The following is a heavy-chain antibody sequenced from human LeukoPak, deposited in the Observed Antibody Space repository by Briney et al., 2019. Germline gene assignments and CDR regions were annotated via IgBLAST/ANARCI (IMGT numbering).Heavy chain of an antibody. CDR3: ARARGGYGDYGSWFDP. CDR1: GDSISGYY. V-gene: IGHV4-59*01. J-gene: IGHJ5*02. D-gene: IGHD4-17*01. Sequence: SETLSLTCAVSGDSISGYYWNWIRQPPGKGLEWIGFVHYSGSTNYNPFLKSRVTISVDISKNQFSLNLSSVTAADTAVYYCARARGGYGDYGSWFDPWGQGTLVPVSS. CDR2: VHYSGST.